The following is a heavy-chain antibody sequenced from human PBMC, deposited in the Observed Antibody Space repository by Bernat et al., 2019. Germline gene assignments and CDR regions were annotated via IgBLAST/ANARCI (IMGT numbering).Heavy chain of an antibody. Sequence: QVQLQESGPGLVKPSQTLSLTCTVSGGSISSGNYYWSWIRQSPGKGLEWIGYIYYSGSTYYNPSLKSRVIISVDTSKTQFSLKLSSVTAADTAVYYCARALYAIDWAHMVWFDPWGQGTLVTVSS. CDR3: ARALYAIDWAHMVWFDP. CDR1: GGSISSGNYY. D-gene: IGHD3-9*01. V-gene: IGHV4-30-4*01. CDR2: IYYSGST. J-gene: IGHJ5*02.